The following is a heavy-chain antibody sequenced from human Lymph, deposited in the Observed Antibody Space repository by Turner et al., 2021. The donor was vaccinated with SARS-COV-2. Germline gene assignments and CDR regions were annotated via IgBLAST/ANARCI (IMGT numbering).Heavy chain of an antibody. CDR1: GITVSRNY. D-gene: IGHD5-18*01. CDR3: ARDLDTAGGMDV. CDR2: IYRGGSS. V-gene: IGHV3-53*04. J-gene: IGHJ6*02. Sequence: EVQLVESGGGLVQPGGSLRLSCAASGITVSRNYISWVRQAPGKGLELVSVIYRGGSSYYADSVKGRFTISRHNSKNTLYLQMNSLRSEDTSVYYCARDLDTAGGMDVWGQGTTVTVSS.